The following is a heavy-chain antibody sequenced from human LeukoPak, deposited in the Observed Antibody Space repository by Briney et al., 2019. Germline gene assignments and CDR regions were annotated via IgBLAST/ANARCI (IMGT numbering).Heavy chain of an antibody. CDR2: IYYSGNT. CDR3: ARLYYYGSGSFPFDY. CDR1: GGSISSYY. Sequence: SETLSLTCTVSGGSISSYYWSWIRQPPGKGLEWIGYIYYSGNTNYNPSLKSRVTISVDTSKNQFSLKLSSVTAADTAVYYCARLYYYGSGSFPFDYWGQGTLVTVSS. J-gene: IGHJ4*02. V-gene: IGHV4-59*08. D-gene: IGHD3-10*01.